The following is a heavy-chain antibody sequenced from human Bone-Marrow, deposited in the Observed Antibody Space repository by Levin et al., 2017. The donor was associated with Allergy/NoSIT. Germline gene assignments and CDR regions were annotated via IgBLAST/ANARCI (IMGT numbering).Heavy chain of an antibody. D-gene: IGHD3-3*01. J-gene: IGHJ4*02. V-gene: IGHV4-34*01. Sequence: SQTLSLTCAVYGGSFSGYYWSWIRQPPGKGLEWIGEINHSGSTNYNPSLKSRVTISVDTSKNQFSLKLSSVTAADTAVYYCARGETYYDFWSGYYDRTTPNYFDYWGQGTLVTVSS. CDR3: ARGETYYDFWSGYYDRTTPNYFDY. CDR1: GGSFSGYY. CDR2: INHSGST.